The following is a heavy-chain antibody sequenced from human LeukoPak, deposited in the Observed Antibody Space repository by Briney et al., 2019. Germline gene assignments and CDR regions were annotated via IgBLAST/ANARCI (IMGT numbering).Heavy chain of an antibody. CDR1: GFTFSSYW. CDR3: AKDAYPNYYDSSGPFDY. Sequence: AGGSLRLSCAASGFTFSSYWMHWVRQAPGKGLVWVSAISGSGGSTYYADSVKGRFTISRDNSKNTLYLQMNSLRAEDTAVYYCAKDAYPNYYDSSGPFDYWGQGTLVTVSS. V-gene: IGHV3-23*01. CDR2: ISGSGGST. J-gene: IGHJ4*02. D-gene: IGHD3-22*01.